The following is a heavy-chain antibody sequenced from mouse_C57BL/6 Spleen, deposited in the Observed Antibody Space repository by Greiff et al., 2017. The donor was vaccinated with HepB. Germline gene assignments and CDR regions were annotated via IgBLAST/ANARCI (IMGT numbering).Heavy chain of an antibody. CDR2: IYPGSGNT. Sequence: QVHVKQSGPELVKPGASVKISCKASGYTFTDYYINWVKQRPGQGLEWIGWIYPGSGNTKYNEKFKGKATLTVDTSSSTAYMQLSSLTSEDSAVYFCARSSGNYAMDYWGQGTSVTVSS. J-gene: IGHJ4*01. CDR3: ARSSGNYAMDY. D-gene: IGHD1-3*01. CDR1: GYTFTDYY. V-gene: IGHV1-84*01.